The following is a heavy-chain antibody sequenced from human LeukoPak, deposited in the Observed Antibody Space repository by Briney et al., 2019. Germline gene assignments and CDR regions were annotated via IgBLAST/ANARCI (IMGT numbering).Heavy chain of an antibody. Sequence: PGGSLRLSCAASGFTFNDYAINWVRQAPGKGLEWVSVISGGTGGSTYYADSVKGRFTISRDNSKNTLYLQMNSLRAEDTAVYYCAKEGLQLVRGVIKNYFDYWGQGTLVTVSS. CDR3: AKEGLQLVRGVIKNYFDY. D-gene: IGHD3-10*01. CDR1: GFTFNDYA. V-gene: IGHV3-23*01. J-gene: IGHJ4*02. CDR2: ISGGTGGST.